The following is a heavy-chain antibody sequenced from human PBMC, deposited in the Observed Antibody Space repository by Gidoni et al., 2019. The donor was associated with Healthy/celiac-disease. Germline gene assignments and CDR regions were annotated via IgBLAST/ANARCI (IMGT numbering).Heavy chain of an antibody. V-gene: IGHV1-18*01. CDR3: ARGEKGAAAYYYYGMDV. J-gene: IGHJ6*02. Sequence: QVQLVQSGAEVKKPGASVKVSCKAAGYTFTSYGISWVRQTPGQGLEWMGWISAYNGNTNYAQKLQGRVTMTTDTSTSTAYMELRSLRSDDTAVYYCARGEKGAAAYYYYGMDVWGQGTTVTVSS. D-gene: IGHD2-2*01. CDR1: GYTFTSYG. CDR2: ISAYNGNT.